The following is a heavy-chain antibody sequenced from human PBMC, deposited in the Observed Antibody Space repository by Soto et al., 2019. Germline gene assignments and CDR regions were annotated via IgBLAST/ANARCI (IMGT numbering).Heavy chain of an antibody. CDR1: GGSLSSSSYN. Sequence: QLQLQESGPGLVKPSETLSLTCTVSGGSLSSSSYNWGRIRQPPGMGLERIGSIYYSGSTDYNPSLKSRVTISVDPSKTHFSLKLSSVTSAATAVYYCATVRVRQCFWFKPGGQGTLVTVAS. J-gene: IGHJ5*02. D-gene: IGHD6-19*01. V-gene: IGHV4-39*02. CDR2: IYYSGST. CDR3: ATVRVRQCFWFKP.